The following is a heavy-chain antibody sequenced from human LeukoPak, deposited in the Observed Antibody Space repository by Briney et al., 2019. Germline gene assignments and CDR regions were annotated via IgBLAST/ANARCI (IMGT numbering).Heavy chain of an antibody. CDR3: ATTLGGSYRYWYFDL. Sequence: ASVKVSCKVSGYTLTELSMHWVRQAPGKGPEWMGGFDPEDGETIYAQKFQGRVTMTEDTSTDTAYMELSSLRSEDTAVYYCATTLGGSYRYWYFDLWGRGTLVTVSS. CDR2: FDPEDGET. V-gene: IGHV1-24*01. J-gene: IGHJ2*01. D-gene: IGHD1-26*01. CDR1: GYTLTELS.